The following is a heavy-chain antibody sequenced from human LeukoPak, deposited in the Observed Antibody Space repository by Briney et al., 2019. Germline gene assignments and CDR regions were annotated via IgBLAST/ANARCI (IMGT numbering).Heavy chain of an antibody. D-gene: IGHD5/OR15-5a*01. J-gene: IGHJ4*02. CDR3: ARPVSGFYYFDY. CDR2: IWYDGSNK. CDR1: GFTFSSYG. Sequence: SGGSLRLSCAASGFTFSSYGMHWVRQAPGKGLEWVAVIWYDGSNKYYADSVKGRFAISRDNSKNTLYLQMNSLRAEDTAVYHCARPVSGFYYFDYWGQGTLVTVSS. V-gene: IGHV3-33*01.